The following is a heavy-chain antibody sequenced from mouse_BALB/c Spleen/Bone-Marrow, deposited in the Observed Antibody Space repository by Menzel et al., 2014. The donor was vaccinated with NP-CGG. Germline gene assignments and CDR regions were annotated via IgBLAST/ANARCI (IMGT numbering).Heavy chain of an antibody. V-gene: IGHV5-17*02. Sequence: EVNLVDSGGGLVQPGGSRKLSCAASGFTFSSFGMHWVRQAPEKGLEWVAYISSGSSTIYCADTVKGRFTISRDNPKNTLFLQMTSLRSEDTAMYYCARRGSNHWYFDVWGAGTTVTVSS. J-gene: IGHJ1*01. CDR2: ISSGSSTI. CDR1: GFTFSSFG. D-gene: IGHD1-1*01. CDR3: ARRGSNHWYFDV.